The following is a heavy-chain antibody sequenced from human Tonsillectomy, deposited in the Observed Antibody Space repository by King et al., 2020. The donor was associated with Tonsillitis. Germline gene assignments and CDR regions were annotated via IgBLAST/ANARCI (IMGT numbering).Heavy chain of an antibody. D-gene: IGHD3-16*01. Sequence: QLQESGPGLVKPSQTLSLTCTVSGGSISSGDYFWSWIRQYPGKGLEWIGYIFYSGNTYYNPSLKSRVTISVDTSANQFSLRLSSVTAADTAVYYCAREAMLGVGRDYYYVMDVWGQGTTVIVSS. J-gene: IGHJ6*02. V-gene: IGHV4-31*03. CDR2: IFYSGNT. CDR3: AREAMLGVGRDYYYVMDV. CDR1: GGSISSGDYF.